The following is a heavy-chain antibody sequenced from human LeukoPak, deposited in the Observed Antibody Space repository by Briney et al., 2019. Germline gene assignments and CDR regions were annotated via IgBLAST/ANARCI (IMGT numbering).Heavy chain of an antibody. CDR3: ARAQTGVTSYFFDD. J-gene: IGHJ4*02. CDR1: GFTFSSYA. Sequence: PGGSPRLSCAASGFTFSSYAMYWVRQAPGKGLEYVSGINTNGGATFYAKSVKGRFTISRDDSKNTLYLHMGSLRGEDMAVYYCARAQTGVTSYFFDDWGQGTLVTVSS. D-gene: IGHD1-1*01. CDR2: INTNGGAT. V-gene: IGHV3-64*01.